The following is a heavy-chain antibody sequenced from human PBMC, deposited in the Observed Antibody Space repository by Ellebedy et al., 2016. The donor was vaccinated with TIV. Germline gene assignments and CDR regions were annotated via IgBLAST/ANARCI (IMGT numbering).Heavy chain of an antibody. CDR1: GGSTRSYY. CDR2: IYYSGDT. D-gene: IGHD6-13*01. J-gene: IGHJ4*02. Sequence: MPSETLSLTCTVSGGSTRSYYWGWIRQPPGKGLEYIGYIYYSGDTYYSSSLKNRVTISVDASKNQFSLMVTSVTSADTAVYYCARVPSRLLVYFDYWGQGALVTVSS. CDR3: ARVPSRLLVYFDY. V-gene: IGHV4-59*01.